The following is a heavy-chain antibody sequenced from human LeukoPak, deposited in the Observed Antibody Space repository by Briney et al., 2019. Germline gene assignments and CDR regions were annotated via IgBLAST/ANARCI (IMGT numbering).Heavy chain of an antibody. Sequence: ASVKVSCKASGYTFTSYDINWVRQATGQGLEWMGWMNPNSGNTGYAQKFQGRVTMTRNTSISTAYMELSSLRSDDTAVYYCAMCLSGYYLGFDYWGQGTLVTVSS. CDR2: MNPNSGNT. J-gene: IGHJ4*02. D-gene: IGHD3-3*01. CDR3: AMCLSGYYLGFDY. CDR1: GYTFTSYD. V-gene: IGHV1-8*01.